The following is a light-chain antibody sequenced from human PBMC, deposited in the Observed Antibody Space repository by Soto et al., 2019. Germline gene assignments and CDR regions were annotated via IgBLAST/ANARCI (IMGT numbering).Light chain of an antibody. CDR3: QVWDYSSDHYV. Sequence: SYELTQPPSESLAPGQTARITWGGNNIGTKSVHWFQQKPGQAPVLVVHDDNDRPSGIPERFSGSNSGNTATLTISRVEAGDEADYYCQVWDYSSDHYVFGTGTKVTVL. J-gene: IGLJ1*01. V-gene: IGLV3-21*02. CDR2: DDN. CDR1: NIGTKS.